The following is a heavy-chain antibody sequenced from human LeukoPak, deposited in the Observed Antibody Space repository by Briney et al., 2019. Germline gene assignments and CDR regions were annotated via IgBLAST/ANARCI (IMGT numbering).Heavy chain of an antibody. CDR3: ARLGAATTYYYYYMDV. Sequence: SETLSLTCAVQGGSLSDYYWSWIRQPPGKGLEWIGEINHGGSTNYNPSLKSRVSTSVDTSKNQFSLKLSSVTAADTAVYYCARLGAATTYYYYYMDVWGKGTTVTVSS. CDR2: INHGGST. J-gene: IGHJ6*03. V-gene: IGHV4-34*01. D-gene: IGHD2-15*01. CDR1: GGSLSDYY.